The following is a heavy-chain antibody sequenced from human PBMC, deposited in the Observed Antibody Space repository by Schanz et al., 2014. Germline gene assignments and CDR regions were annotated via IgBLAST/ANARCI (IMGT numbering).Heavy chain of an antibody. CDR2: ISYDGSNK. CDR3: ATDYSGGGCHI. J-gene: IGHJ3*02. V-gene: IGHV3-30*19. CDR1: GFVFSAHG. Sequence: VQLLESGGGLVQPGGSLRLSCAASGFVFSAHGMHWVRQAPGKGLEWVAIISYDGSNKYYADSVKGRFTISRDNSKNTLYLQMNSLRAEDTALYFCATDYSGGGCHIWGQGTMVTVSS. D-gene: IGHD6-19*01.